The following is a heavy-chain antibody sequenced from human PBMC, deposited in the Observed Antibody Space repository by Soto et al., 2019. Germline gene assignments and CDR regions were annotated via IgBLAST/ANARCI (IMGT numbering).Heavy chain of an antibody. V-gene: IGHV4-34*01. D-gene: IGHD6-13*01. CDR3: ARGRRQQMVRSQYNWFDP. Sequence: SETLSLTCAGYGGSFSDYYWSWIRQPPGKGLEWIGEINHSGSTNYNPSFKSRVTISVDTSKNQFPLKLSSVTAADTAVYYCARGRRQQMVRSQYNWFDPWGQGTLVTVSS. J-gene: IGHJ5*02. CDR2: INHSGST. CDR1: GGSFSDYY.